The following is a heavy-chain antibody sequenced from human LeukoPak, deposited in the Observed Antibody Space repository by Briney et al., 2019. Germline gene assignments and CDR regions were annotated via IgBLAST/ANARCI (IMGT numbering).Heavy chain of an antibody. V-gene: IGHV3-21*01. CDR3: ARVDGYGSGSYSSPYYYYYYMDV. CDR2: ISSSSSSYI. J-gene: IGHJ6*03. Sequence: GGSLRLSCAASGFTFSSYSMNWVRQAPGKGLEWVSSISSSSSSYIYYADSVKGRFTISRDNAKNSLYLQMNSLRAEDTAVYYCARVDGYGSGSYSSPYYYYYYMDVWGKGTTVTVSS. CDR1: GFTFSSYS. D-gene: IGHD3-10*01.